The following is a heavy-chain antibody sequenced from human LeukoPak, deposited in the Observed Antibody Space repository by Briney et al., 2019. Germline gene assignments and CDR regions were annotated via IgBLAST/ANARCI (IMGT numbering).Heavy chain of an antibody. J-gene: IGHJ4*02. CDR1: GLSVSSNF. D-gene: IGHD3-16*01. V-gene: IGHV3-53*01. CDR2: IHTDYRT. CDR3: ANHYG. Sequence: GGSLRLSCAASGLSVSSNFMHWVRQAPGKGLEWVAGIHTDYRTFYADSVKGRFTISRDDSANTVYLHMNTLRVEDTAIFYCANHYGGGQGTLVTVSS.